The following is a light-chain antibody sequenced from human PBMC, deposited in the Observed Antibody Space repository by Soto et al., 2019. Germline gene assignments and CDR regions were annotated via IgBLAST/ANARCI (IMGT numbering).Light chain of an antibody. CDR3: QSFDSSLSAFYV. Sequence: QPVLTQPPSVSGAPGQRVTISCTGSSSNIGAGYDVHWYQQLPGTAPKLLIYGNNKRPSGVPDRFSGSKSGTSASLAISGLQVEDEADYYCQSFDSSLSAFYVFGTGPKVTVL. CDR1: SSNIGAGYD. CDR2: GNN. V-gene: IGLV1-40*01. J-gene: IGLJ1*01.